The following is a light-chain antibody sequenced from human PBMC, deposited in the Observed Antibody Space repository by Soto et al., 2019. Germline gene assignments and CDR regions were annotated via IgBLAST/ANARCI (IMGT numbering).Light chain of an antibody. V-gene: IGKV3-20*01. J-gene: IGKJ2*01. CDR1: QSVSSTY. Sequence: EIVLTQSPGTLSLSPGERATLSCRASQSVSSTYLAWYQQKPGQAPRLLIYGASSRATGIPDRFSGSGSGTDFTLTISRLEPEEFALYYCQRYDISPFPFGQGTKLEIK. CDR3: QRYDISPFP. CDR2: GAS.